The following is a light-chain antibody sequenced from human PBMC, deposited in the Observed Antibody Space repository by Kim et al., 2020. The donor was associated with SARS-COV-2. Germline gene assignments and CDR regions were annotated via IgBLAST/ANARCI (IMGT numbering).Light chain of an antibody. Sequence: DIQMTQSPSSLSASVGDRVTIACRASQRISTYLNWYQQKPGKAPKLLIYAASTLQSGVPSRFSGSGSGTDFTLTISSLQPEDFATYYCQQSHSTPLLTFGGGTKVDLK. CDR1: QRISTY. V-gene: IGKV1-39*01. CDR3: QQSHSTPLLT. J-gene: IGKJ4*01. CDR2: AAS.